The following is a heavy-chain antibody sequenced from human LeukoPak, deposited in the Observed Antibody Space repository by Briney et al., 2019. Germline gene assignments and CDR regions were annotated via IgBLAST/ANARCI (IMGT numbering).Heavy chain of an antibody. CDR1: GFTFSSYA. Sequence: GSLRLSCAASGFTFSSYAMSWVRQPPGKGLEWIGEINHSGSTNYNPSLKSRVTISVDTSKNQFSLKLSSVTAADTAVYYCARADEYYYDSSGYYYVRGWFDPWGQGTLVTVSS. CDR2: INHSGST. J-gene: IGHJ5*02. D-gene: IGHD3-22*01. V-gene: IGHV4-34*01. CDR3: ARADEYYYDSSGYYYVRGWFDP.